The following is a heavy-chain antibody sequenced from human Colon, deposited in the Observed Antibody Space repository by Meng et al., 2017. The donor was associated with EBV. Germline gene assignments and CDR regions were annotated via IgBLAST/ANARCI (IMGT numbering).Heavy chain of an antibody. D-gene: IGHD3-10*01. CDR2: IYYIGGT. CDR3: ARVSGRSFDP. J-gene: IGHJ5*02. Sequence: VQLKESGPGLVKPSETLSLPCTVSGDSVATGRYYWSWIRQPPGKGLEWIAYIYYIGGTNYNPSLKSRLTISLDTSKNQFSLSLRSVTAADTAVYYCARVSGRSFDPWGQGTLVTVSS. V-gene: IGHV4-61*01. CDR1: GDSVATGRYY.